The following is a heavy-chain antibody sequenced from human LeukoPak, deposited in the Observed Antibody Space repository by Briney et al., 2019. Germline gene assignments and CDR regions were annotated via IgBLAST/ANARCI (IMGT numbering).Heavy chain of an antibody. CDR3: ARNPAKVFPAVY. J-gene: IGHJ4*02. V-gene: IGHV3-23*01. CDR1: GFTLSSYT. D-gene: IGHD2-2*01. Sequence: PGGSLRLSCAASGFTLSSYTMNWVRQAPGKGLEWVSAISGRGDYTFYADSLKGRFTISRDNSKNTLYLQMNSLRADDTAVYYCARNPAKVFPAVYWGQGTLVTVSS. CDR2: ISGRGDYT.